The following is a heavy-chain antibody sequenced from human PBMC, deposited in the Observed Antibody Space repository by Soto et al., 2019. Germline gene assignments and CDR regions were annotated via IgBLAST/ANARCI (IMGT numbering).Heavy chain of an antibody. CDR3: ARAVSCTDGVCYRVFDY. CDR1: GYTFTSYY. J-gene: IGHJ4*02. CDR2: INPSGGST. D-gene: IGHD2-8*01. Sequence: ASVKVSCKASGYTFTSYYMHWVRQAPGQGLEWMGIINPSGGSTSYAQKFQGRVTMTRDTSTSTVYMELSSLRSEDTAVYYCARAVSCTDGVCYRVFDYWGQGTLVTVSS. V-gene: IGHV1-46*01.